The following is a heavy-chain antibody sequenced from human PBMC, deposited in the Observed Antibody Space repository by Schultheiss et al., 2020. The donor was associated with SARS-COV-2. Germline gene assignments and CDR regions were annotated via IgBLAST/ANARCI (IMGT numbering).Heavy chain of an antibody. Sequence: KISCKASGGAFSTYTIAWVRQAPGQGLEWMGGIIPMFGTTNYAEKFQGRVTITADEPTSTAYMELSGLRSEDTAVYYCAKDRIQFLEPMDVWGQGTTVTVSS. V-gene: IGHV1-69*01. D-gene: IGHD3-3*01. CDR1: GGAFSTYT. CDR3: AKDRIQFLEPMDV. J-gene: IGHJ6*02. CDR2: IIPMFGTT.